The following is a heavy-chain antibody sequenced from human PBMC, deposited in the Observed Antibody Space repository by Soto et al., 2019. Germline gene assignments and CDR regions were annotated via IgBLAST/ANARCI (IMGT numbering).Heavy chain of an antibody. CDR2: ISYDGIDE. V-gene: IGHV3-30*03. CDR1: GFIFTSFG. D-gene: IGHD3-16*02. J-gene: IGHJ4*02. Sequence: QVQLVESGGGVVQHGTSLKLSCATSGFIFTSFGMHLLRQAPGKWLEWVAVISYDGIDENYADSVKGRFAISRDKYKRTMYLSMNTLRVEYTAVYCWATDVREMGTVEPDVYWAQGTLVTVSS. CDR3: ATDVREMGTVEPDVY.